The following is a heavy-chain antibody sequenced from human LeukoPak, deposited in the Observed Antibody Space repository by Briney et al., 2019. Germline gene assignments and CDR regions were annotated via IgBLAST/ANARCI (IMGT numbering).Heavy chain of an antibody. CDR1: GFTFDDYA. CDR2: VSVDGGTT. CDR3: ARVGRGVYGMDV. J-gene: IGHJ6*02. Sequence: GGSLRLSCAASGFTFDDYAMHWVRQPPGKGLEWVSVVSVDGGTTYYADSVKGRFTISRDDSKNSLYLQMNSLRDEDTAVYYCARVGRGVYGMDVWGQGTTVTVSS. V-gene: IGHV3-43*02. D-gene: IGHD3-10*01.